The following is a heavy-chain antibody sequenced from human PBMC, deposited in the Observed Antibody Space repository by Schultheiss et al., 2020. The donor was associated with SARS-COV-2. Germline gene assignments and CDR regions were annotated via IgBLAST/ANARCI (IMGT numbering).Heavy chain of an antibody. CDR2: ISAYNGNT. J-gene: IGHJ4*02. Sequence: ASVKVSCKASGYTFIGYGISWVRQAPGQGLEWMGWISAYNGNTNYAQKLQGRVTMTTDTSTSTAYMELRSLRSDDTAVYYCAKYRGWYARPPLLFDYWGQGILVTVSS. CDR3: AKYRGWYARPPLLFDY. V-gene: IGHV1-18*04. CDR1: GYTFIGYG. D-gene: IGHD6-19*01.